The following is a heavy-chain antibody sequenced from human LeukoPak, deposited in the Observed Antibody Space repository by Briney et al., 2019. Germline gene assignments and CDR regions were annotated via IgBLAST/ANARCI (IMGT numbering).Heavy chain of an antibody. CDR1: GGSFSGYY. CDR2: INHSGST. V-gene: IGHV4-34*01. CDR3: ARGGDWLFDY. D-gene: IGHD2-21*02. Sequence: SETLSLTCAVYGGSFSGYYWSWIRQPPGKGLEWIGEINHSGSTNYNPSLKSRVTISVDTSKNQFSLELNSVTAADTAVYYCARGGDWLFDYWGQGILVTVFS. J-gene: IGHJ4*02.